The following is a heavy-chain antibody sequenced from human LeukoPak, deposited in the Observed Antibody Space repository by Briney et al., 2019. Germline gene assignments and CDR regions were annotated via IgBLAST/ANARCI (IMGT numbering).Heavy chain of an antibody. V-gene: IGHV4-59*01. CDR2: IYYSGST. Sequence: SETLSLACTVSGGSISSYYWSWIRQPPGKGLEWVGYIYYSGSTNYNPSLKSRVTISVDTSKNQSSLKLSSVTAADTAVYYCARVSARWELPYYFDYWGQGTLVTVSS. J-gene: IGHJ4*02. CDR3: ARVSARWELPYYFDY. CDR1: GGSISSYY. D-gene: IGHD1-26*01.